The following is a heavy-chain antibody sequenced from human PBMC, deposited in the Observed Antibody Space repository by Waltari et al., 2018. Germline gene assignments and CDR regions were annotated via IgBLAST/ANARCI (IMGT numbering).Heavy chain of an antibody. D-gene: IGHD3-22*01. V-gene: IGHV4-39*07. J-gene: IGHJ5*02. CDR3: ARVVDSSGYPRFDP. Sequence: QLQLQESGPGLVKPSETLSLTCTVSGGSISSSSYYWGWIRQPPGKGLEWIGSIYYSGSTYYNPSLKSRVTISVDTSKNQFSLKLSSVTAADTAVYYCARVVDSSGYPRFDPWGQGTLVTVSS. CDR1: GGSISSSSYY. CDR2: IYYSGST.